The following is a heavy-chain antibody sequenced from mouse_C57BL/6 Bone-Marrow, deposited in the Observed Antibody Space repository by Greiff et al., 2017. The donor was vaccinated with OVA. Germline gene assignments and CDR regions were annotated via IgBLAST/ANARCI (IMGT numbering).Heavy chain of an antibody. J-gene: IGHJ2*01. Sequence: QVQLKQPGAELVKPGASVKMSCKASGYTFTSYWITLVKQRPGQGLERIGDIYPGSGSTNYNEKFMSKATLTVDTSSSTAYMQLSSLTSEDYAVYYCERSWDVLDHWGQATPPKVSS. CDR2: IYPGSGST. D-gene: IGHD4-1*01. CDR1: GYTFTSYW. V-gene: IGHV1-55*01. CDR3: ERSWDVLDH.